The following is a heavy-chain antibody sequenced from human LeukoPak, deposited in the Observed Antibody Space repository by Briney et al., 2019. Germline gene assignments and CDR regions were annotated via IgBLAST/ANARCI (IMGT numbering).Heavy chain of an antibody. J-gene: IGHJ4*02. CDR1: GYSISSGYY. CDR3: ARAAAVTGQFDF. CDR2: IYHSGST. V-gene: IGHV4-38-2*02. Sequence: SETLSLTCTVSGYSISSGYYWGWIRQPPGKGLEWIGTIYHSGSTYFNPSLKSRVTISVDTSKNQFSLKLSSVTAADTAVYYCARAAAVTGQFDFWGQGTLVTVSS. D-gene: IGHD6-19*01.